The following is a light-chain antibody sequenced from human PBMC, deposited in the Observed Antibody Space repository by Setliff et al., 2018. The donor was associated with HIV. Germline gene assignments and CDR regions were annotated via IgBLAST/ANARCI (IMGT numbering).Light chain of an antibody. J-gene: IGLJ1*01. CDR1: SDDIGRYYY. CDR3: TSYTINTLYG. Sequence: QSALAQPASVSGSPGQAITISCTGTSDDIGRYYYVSWYQQLPGKAPKLIMYDVSHRPSGVSTRFSGSKSGDTASLTISGLQAEDEAHYYCTSYTINTLYGFGSGTKV. V-gene: IGLV2-14*03. CDR2: DVS.